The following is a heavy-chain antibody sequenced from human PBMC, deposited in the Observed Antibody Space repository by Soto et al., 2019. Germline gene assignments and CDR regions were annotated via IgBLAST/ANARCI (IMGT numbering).Heavy chain of an antibody. V-gene: IGHV2-5*02. J-gene: IGHJ3*01. D-gene: IGHD3-16*02. Sequence: QITLKESGPTEVKPTETLALTCTFSEFSLATKGVGVGWIRQPPGEALEWIAVIYWDDDRRYSPSLETRLRITKDTSNNQVVLTMTNMDFVDTATYYCAHLMITYGGVVGDDAFDVWGQGTVVTVSS. CDR1: EFSLATKGVG. CDR2: IYWDDDR. CDR3: AHLMITYGGVVGDDAFDV.